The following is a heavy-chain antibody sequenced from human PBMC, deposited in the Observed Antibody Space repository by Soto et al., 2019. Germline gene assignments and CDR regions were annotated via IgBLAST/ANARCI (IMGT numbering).Heavy chain of an antibody. J-gene: IGHJ4*02. Sequence: SVKVSCNASGGTFSSYAIRLVRQAPGQGLEWMGGIIPIFGTANYAQKFQGRVTITADESTSTAYMELSSLRSEDTAVYYCARDHAAAAGTFDYWGQGTLVTVSS. CDR2: IIPIFGTA. D-gene: IGHD6-13*01. V-gene: IGHV1-69*13. CDR3: ARDHAAAAGTFDY. CDR1: GGTFSSYA.